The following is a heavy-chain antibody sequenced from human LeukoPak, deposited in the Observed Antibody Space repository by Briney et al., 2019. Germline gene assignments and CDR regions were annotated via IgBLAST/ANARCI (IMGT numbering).Heavy chain of an antibody. J-gene: IGHJ3*02. CDR2: INAGNGNT. CDR3: ARAWTNYYDSSGLRGYAFDI. D-gene: IGHD3-22*01. V-gene: IGHV1-3*01. Sequence: ASVKVSCKASGYTFTSYAMHWVRQAPGQRLEWMGWINAGNGNTKYSQKFQGRVTITRDTSASTAYMELSSLRSEDTAVYYCARAWTNYYDSSGLRGYAFDIWGQGTMVTVSS. CDR1: GYTFTSYA.